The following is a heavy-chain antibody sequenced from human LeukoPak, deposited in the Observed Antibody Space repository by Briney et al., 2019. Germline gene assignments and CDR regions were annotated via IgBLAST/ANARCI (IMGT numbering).Heavy chain of an antibody. CDR2: IYYSRST. CDR1: GGSISSYY. Sequence: SETLSLTCAVSGGSISSYYWSWIRQPPGKGLEWIGYIYYSRSTNYNPSLKSRVTISVDTSKNHFSLKLSSVTAADTAVYYCAVPSHPARYYFDYWGQGTLVTVSS. CDR3: AVPSHPARYYFDY. V-gene: IGHV4-59*01. D-gene: IGHD3-16*01. J-gene: IGHJ4*02.